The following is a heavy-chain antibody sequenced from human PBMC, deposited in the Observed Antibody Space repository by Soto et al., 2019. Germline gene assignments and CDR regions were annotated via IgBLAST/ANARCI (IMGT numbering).Heavy chain of an antibody. Sequence: GGSLRLSCAASGFTFSSYAMHWVRQAPGKGLEWVAVISYDGSNKYYADSVKGRFTISRDNSKNTLYLQMNSLRAEDTAVYYCARDYYRFNSGYGFSMDFWGQGTTVTVYS. J-gene: IGHJ6*02. V-gene: IGHV3-30-3*01. CDR2: ISYDGSNK. CDR3: ARDYYRFNSGYGFSMDF. D-gene: IGHD5-12*01. CDR1: GFTFSSYA.